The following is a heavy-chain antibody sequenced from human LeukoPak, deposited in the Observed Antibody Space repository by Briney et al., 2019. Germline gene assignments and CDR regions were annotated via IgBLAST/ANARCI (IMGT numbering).Heavy chain of an antibody. CDR3: GVVAAIMRYYYYYTDV. V-gene: IGHV4-39*01. Sequence: SETLSLTCTVSGGSISSSSYYWGWIRQPPGKGLEWIGSIYYSGSTYYNPSLESRVTISVDTSKNQFSLKLSSVTAADTAVYYCGVVAAIMRYYYYYTDVWGKGTTVTVSS. CDR1: GGSISSSSYY. CDR2: IYYSGST. D-gene: IGHD2-15*01. J-gene: IGHJ6*03.